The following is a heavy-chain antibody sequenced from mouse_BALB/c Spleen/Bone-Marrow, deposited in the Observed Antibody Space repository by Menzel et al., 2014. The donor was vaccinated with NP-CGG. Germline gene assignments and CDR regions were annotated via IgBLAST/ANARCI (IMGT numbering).Heavy chain of an antibody. V-gene: IGHV2-6-7*01. Sequence: VMLVESGPGLVAPSQSLSTTCTVSGFSLTGYAVHWVRRPPGKGLEWLGMVWGDGSTDFNSALKSRLNISKDNSKSQVFLKMDSLQTDDTARYDCGRDSTVVLSFAFLGDGTLGTIS. CDR3: GRDSTVVLSFAF. CDR2: VWGDGST. CDR1: GFSLTGYA. J-gene: IGHJ3*01. D-gene: IGHD1-1*01.